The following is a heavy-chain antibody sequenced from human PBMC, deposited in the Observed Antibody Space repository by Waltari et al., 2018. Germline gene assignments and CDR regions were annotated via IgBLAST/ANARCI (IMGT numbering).Heavy chain of an antibody. CDR1: GFSLTGYW. J-gene: IGHJ4*02. V-gene: IGHV3-7*01. CDR3: ARGRITIGP. Sequence: EVQLVESGGGLVQPGGSLRLSCAASGFSLTGYWMSWVRQAPGKGLEGVANIKQDGSETNYVDSVKGRFTISRDNAKNSLYLEMNSLRAEDTAVYYCARGRITIGPWGQGSLVTVSS. D-gene: IGHD3-10*01. CDR2: IKQDGSET.